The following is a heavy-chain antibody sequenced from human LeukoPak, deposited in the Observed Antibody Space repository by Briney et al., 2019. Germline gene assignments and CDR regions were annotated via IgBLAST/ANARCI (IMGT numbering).Heavy chain of an antibody. V-gene: IGHV4-61*02. CDR3: ARAASYCYGSGSYYKDYYYYYMDV. D-gene: IGHD3-10*01. CDR2: IYTSGST. CDR1: GGSISSGSYY. Sequence: SQTLSLTCTVSGGSISSGSYYWSWIRQPAGKGLEWIGRIYTSGSTNYNPSLKSRVTISVDTSKSQFSLKLSSVTAADTAVYYCARAASYCYGSGSYYKDYYYYYMDVWGKGTTVTVSS. J-gene: IGHJ6*03.